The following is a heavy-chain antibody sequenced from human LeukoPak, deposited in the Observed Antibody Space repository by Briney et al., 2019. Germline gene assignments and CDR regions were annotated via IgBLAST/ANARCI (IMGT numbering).Heavy chain of an antibody. CDR1: GGSISSYY. Sequence: TSETLSLTCTVSGGSISSYYWSWIRQPPGKGLEWIGYMYYSGSTNYNLSLKSRVTISVDTSKNQFSLKLSSVTAADTAVYYCASLYSGSYDTGSFDYFNYWGQGTLVTVSS. D-gene: IGHD1-26*01. CDR3: ASLYSGSYDTGSFDYFNY. J-gene: IGHJ4*02. V-gene: IGHV4-59*01. CDR2: MYYSGST.